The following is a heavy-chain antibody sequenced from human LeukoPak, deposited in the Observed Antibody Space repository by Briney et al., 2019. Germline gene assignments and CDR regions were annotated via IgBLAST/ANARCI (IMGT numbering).Heavy chain of an antibody. CDR3: ARAVILGIAAAGTGWFDP. CDR1: GGSISSHY. D-gene: IGHD6-13*01. CDR2: IYYNGST. V-gene: IGHV4-59*11. J-gene: IGHJ5*02. Sequence: PSETLSLTCTVSGGSISSHYWSWIRQPPGKGLEWIGYIYYNGSTNYNPSLKSRVTISVDTSKNQFSLKLSSVTAADTAVYYCARAVILGIAAAGTGWFDPWGQGTLVTVSS.